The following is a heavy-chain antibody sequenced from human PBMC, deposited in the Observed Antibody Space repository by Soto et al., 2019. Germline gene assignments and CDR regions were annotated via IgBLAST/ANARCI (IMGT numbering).Heavy chain of an antibody. CDR2: IYYSGTT. CDR3: ARETHPASGMDS. CDR1: GGSISSGGYY. Sequence: QVQLQESGPGLVKSSQTLSLTCTVSGGSISSGGYYWTWIRQHPGQGLEWIGDIYYSGTTYYNPSLKSGVTISMDTSKNQFSLELSAVPAADTAMYYCARETHPASGMDSWGQGILVTVSS. J-gene: IGHJ4*02. V-gene: IGHV4-31*03. D-gene: IGHD6-13*01.